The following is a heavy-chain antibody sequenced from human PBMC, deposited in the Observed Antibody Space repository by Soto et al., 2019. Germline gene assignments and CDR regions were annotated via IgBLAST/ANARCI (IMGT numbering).Heavy chain of an antibody. CDR3: AKPPLSGYDNFDY. Sequence: EVQLLESGGGLVQPGGSLRLSCAASGFTFSNYAMSWVRQAPGKGLEWVSGISGSGGSTDYADSVKGRFTVSRDNSKSTLYLQMNSLRAGDTAVYYCAKPPLSGYDNFDYWGQGTLVTVSS. V-gene: IGHV3-23*01. CDR1: GFTFSNYA. D-gene: IGHD3-22*01. J-gene: IGHJ4*02. CDR2: ISGSGGST.